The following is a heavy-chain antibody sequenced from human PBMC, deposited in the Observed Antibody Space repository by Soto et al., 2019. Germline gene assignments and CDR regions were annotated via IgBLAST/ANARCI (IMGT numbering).Heavy chain of an antibody. CDR3: ASNGFGETYYYGMDV. Sequence: QVQLVQSGAAVKKPGSSVKVSCKASGGTFSSYAINWVRQAPGQGLEWMGGIIPIFGTADYAQKFQGRVTITADESTSTAYMELRSLRSEDTAVYYCASNGFGETYYYGMDVWGQGTTVTVSS. D-gene: IGHD3-10*01. V-gene: IGHV1-69*12. CDR1: GGTFSSYA. CDR2: IIPIFGTA. J-gene: IGHJ6*02.